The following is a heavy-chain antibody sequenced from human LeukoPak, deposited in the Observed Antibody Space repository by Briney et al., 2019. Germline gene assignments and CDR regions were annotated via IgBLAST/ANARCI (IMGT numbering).Heavy chain of an antibody. J-gene: IGHJ6*03. CDR1: GYSISSGYY. V-gene: IGHV3-23*01. CDR2: ISGSDNST. Sequence: PSETLSLTCTVSGYSISSGYYWGWIRQPPGKGLEWVSTISGSDNSTYYADSVKGRFTISRDNSKNTLYLQMNSLRAEDTAVYYCARRPSYYMDVWGKGTTVTVSS. CDR3: ARRPSYYMDV.